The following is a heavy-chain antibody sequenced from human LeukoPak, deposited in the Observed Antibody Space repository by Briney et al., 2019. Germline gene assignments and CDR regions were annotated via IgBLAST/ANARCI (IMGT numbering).Heavy chain of an antibody. CDR2: ISSSGSTI. CDR3: ARVMYYYDSSGQTYYFDY. Sequence: GGSLRLSCAASGFTFRDYYMSWIRQAPGKGLEWVSYISSSGSTIYYADSVKGRFTISRDNAKNSLYLQMNSLRAEDTAVYYCARVMYYYDSSGQTYYFDYWAREPWSPSPQ. D-gene: IGHD3-22*01. J-gene: IGHJ4*02. CDR1: GFTFRDYY. V-gene: IGHV3-11*04.